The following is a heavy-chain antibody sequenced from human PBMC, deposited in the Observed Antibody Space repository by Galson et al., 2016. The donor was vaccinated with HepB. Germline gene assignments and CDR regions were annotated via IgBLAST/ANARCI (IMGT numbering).Heavy chain of an antibody. V-gene: IGHV4-4*02. J-gene: IGHJ6*02. D-gene: IGHD2-2*01. Sequence: SETLSLTCAVSGGSISSSNWWSWVRQPPGKGLEWIGEIYHSGSTNYNPSLKSRVTISVDKAKNQFSLKLSSVTAADTAMYYCARAPAPIGRGCYYGMDVWGQGTTVTVSS. CDR1: GGSISSSNW. CDR3: ARAPAPIGRGCYYGMDV. CDR2: IYHSGST.